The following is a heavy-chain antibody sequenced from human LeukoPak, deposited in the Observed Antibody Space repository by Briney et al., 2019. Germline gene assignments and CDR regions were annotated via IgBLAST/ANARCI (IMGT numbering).Heavy chain of an antibody. J-gene: IGHJ6*03. V-gene: IGHV1-8*03. CDR2: MNPNSGNT. Sequence: ASAKVSCKASGYTFTSYDINWVRQATGQGLEWMGWMNPNSGNTGYAQKFQGRVTITRNTSISTAYMELSSLRSEDTAVYYCARGGGYDFWSGLNMDVWGKGTTVTVSS. CDR1: GYTFTSYD. D-gene: IGHD3-3*01. CDR3: ARGGGYDFWSGLNMDV.